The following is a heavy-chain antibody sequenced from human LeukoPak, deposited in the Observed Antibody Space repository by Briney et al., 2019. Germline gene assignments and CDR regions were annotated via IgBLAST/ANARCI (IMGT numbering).Heavy chain of an antibody. J-gene: IGHJ4*02. D-gene: IGHD6-13*01. CDR1: GGSFSGYY. Sequence: SETLSLTCAVYGGSFSGYYWSWIRQPPGKGLEWIGEINHSGSTNYNPSLKSRVTISVDTSKNQFSLKLSSVTAADTAVYYCARGLSSGWYGGVYWGQGTLVTVSS. CDR2: INHSGST. V-gene: IGHV4-34*01. CDR3: ARGLSSGWYGGVY.